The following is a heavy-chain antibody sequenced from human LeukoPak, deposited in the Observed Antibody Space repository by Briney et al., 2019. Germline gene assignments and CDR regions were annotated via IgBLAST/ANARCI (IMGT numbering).Heavy chain of an antibody. CDR1: GYTFSNYG. CDR2: ISAYNGNT. CDR3: ARSHQLLLPGYMDV. V-gene: IGHV1-18*01. J-gene: IGHJ6*03. Sequence: ASVKVSCKTSGYTFSNYGISWVRQAPGQGLEWMGWISAYNGNTNYAQKVQGRVTLTTDTSTSTAYMELRSLRSDDTAVYYCARSHQLLLPGYMDVWGKGTTVTVSS. D-gene: IGHD2-15*01.